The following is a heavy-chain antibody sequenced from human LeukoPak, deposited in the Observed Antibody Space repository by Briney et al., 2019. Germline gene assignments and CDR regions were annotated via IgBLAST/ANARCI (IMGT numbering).Heavy chain of an antibody. V-gene: IGHV3-23*01. D-gene: IGHD3-9*01. CDR3: VKGSIGDILTYYYLNY. Sequence: GGSLRLSCAASGFTFSNYAMSWVRQAPGKGLEFISGISSSATSTYYADSVKGRFTISRDRSKNTLYLQMNSLRAEDTAVYYCVKGSIGDILTYYYLNYWGQGTLVTVSS. CDR2: ISSSATST. J-gene: IGHJ4*02. CDR1: GFTFSNYA.